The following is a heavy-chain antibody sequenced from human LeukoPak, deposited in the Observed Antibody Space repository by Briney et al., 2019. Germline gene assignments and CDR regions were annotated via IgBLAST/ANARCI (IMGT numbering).Heavy chain of an antibody. CDR2: IYSGGST. CDR1: GFTVSSNY. CDR3: ATRHAAVAGPFDY. Sequence: GGSLRLSCAASGFTVSSNYMSWVRQAPGKGLEWVSVIYSGGSTYYADSVKGRFTISRDNAKNSLYLQMNSLRAEDTAVYYCATRHAAVAGPFDYWGQGTLVTVSS. J-gene: IGHJ4*02. D-gene: IGHD6-19*01. V-gene: IGHV3-53*01.